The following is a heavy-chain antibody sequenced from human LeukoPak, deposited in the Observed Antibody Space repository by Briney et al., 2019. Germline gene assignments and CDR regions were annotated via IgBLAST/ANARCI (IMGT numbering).Heavy chain of an antibody. CDR1: GGSFSGYY. CDR3: ARGGGGYKALDY. V-gene: IGHV4-59*01. CDR2: IYYSGST. Sequence: SETLSLTCAVYGGSFSGYYWSWIRQPPGKGLEWIGYIYYSGSTNYNPSLKSRVTISVDTSKNQFSLKLSSVTAADTAVYYCARGGGGYKALDYWGQGTLVTVSS. J-gene: IGHJ4*02. D-gene: IGHD5-24*01.